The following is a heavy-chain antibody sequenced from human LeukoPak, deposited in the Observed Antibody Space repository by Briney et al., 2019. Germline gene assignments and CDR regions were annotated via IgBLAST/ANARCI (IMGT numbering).Heavy chain of an antibody. CDR2: THHSGNT. J-gene: IGHJ3*02. V-gene: IGHV4-59*02. D-gene: IGHD1-26*01. Sequence: SETLSLTCIVSGDSVSGYYWNWIRQPPGKGLEWIGYTHHSGNTLYNPSLKSRITMSVDTSKNQFSLKLSSVTAADTAVYYCARRKWELDHDAFDIWGQGTMVTVSS. CDR3: ARRKWELDHDAFDI. CDR1: GDSVSGYY.